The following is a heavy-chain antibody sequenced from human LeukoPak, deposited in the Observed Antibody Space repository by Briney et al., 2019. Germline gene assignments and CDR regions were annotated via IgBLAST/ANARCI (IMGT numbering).Heavy chain of an antibody. J-gene: IGHJ4*02. CDR1: GFSFSTSAVG. CDR3: AHREVRLDYFDY. CDR2: IYWDDDK. D-gene: IGHD3-9*01. V-gene: IGHV2-5*02. Sequence: SGPTLVKPTQSLTLTCTFSGFSFSTSAVGVGWIRQPPGKALEWLALIYWDDDKRYNTSLKSRLTITKDTSKNQAVLIMTDMDPVDTATYFCAHREVRLDYFDYWGQGILVTVSS.